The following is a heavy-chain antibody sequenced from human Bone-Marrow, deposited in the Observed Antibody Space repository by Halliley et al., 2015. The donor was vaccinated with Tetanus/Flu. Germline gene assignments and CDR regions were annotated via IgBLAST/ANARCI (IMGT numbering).Heavy chain of an antibody. J-gene: IGHJ4*02. CDR3: ARDFFVSTGYIDY. V-gene: IGHV4-61*01. Sequence: TLSLTCTVSGGSVSSGTYFWSWIRQPPGKGLEWIGGIYYSGSTNYNPSLKSRLTISLDTSRNQFSLRLSSVTAADTAVYYCARDFFVSTGYIDYWGQGTLVTVSS. CDR2: IYYSGST. D-gene: IGHD3-22*01. CDR1: GGSVSSGTYF.